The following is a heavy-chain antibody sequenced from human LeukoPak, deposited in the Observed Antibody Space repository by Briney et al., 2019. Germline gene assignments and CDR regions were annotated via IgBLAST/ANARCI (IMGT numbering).Heavy chain of an antibody. CDR3: AKASGRSAYGLDY. Sequence: GGSLRLSCVAAGFTFSDYGMHWVRQAPGKGLEWVAFIRYDGTKKYYADSVKGRFTISRDDSKNTVYLQMYSLRPEDTAVYYCAKASGRSAYGLDYWAQGTLVTVFS. CDR1: GFTFSDYG. V-gene: IGHV3-30*02. J-gene: IGHJ4*02. CDR2: IRYDGTKK. D-gene: IGHD3-16*01.